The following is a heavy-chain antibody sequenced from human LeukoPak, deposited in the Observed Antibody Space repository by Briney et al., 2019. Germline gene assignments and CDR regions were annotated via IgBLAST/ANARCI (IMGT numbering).Heavy chain of an antibody. J-gene: IGHJ4*02. CDR1: GYGFTNYA. V-gene: IGHV7-4-1*02. Sequence: ASVKVSCKASGYGFTNYAMNWVRQAPGQGLEWMGWINTNTGNPTYAQGFTGRFVFSLDTSVSTAYLQISSLKAEDTAVYYCAREGVSHGDYSYYFDYWGQGTLVTVSS. CDR3: AREGVSHGDYSYYFDY. CDR2: INTNTGNP. D-gene: IGHD4-17*01.